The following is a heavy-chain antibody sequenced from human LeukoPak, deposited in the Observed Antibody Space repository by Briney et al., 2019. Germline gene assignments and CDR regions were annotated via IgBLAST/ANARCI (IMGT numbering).Heavy chain of an antibody. V-gene: IGHV1-3*03. Sequence: ASVKVSCKASGYTFTSYAMHWVRQAPGQRLEWMGWINAGNGNTKYSQEFQGRVTITRDTSASTAYMELSSLRSEDMAVYYCARDSGSGFWSDAFDIWGQGTMVTVSS. CDR3: ARDSGSGFWSDAFDI. J-gene: IGHJ3*02. D-gene: IGHD3-3*01. CDR2: INAGNGNT. CDR1: GYTFTSYA.